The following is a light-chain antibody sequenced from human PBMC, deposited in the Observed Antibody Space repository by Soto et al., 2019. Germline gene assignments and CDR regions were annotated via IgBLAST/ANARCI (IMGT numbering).Light chain of an antibody. CDR2: AAS. CDR1: QGISSY. CDR3: QQYYSYPIT. V-gene: IGKV1-8*01. Sequence: AIHMTQAPSSFSASRGDRFTITCLASQGISSYLAWYQQKPGKAPKLLIYAASTLQSGVPSRLSGSGSGTDFTLTISCLQSEDFATYYCQQYYSYPITFGHGTRLEIK. J-gene: IGKJ5*01.